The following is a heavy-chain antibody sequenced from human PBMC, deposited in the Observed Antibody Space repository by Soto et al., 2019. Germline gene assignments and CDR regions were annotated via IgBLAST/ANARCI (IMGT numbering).Heavy chain of an antibody. CDR2: IYYSGST. CDR3: ARRWGRTFDY. CDR1: GGSISSGGYY. Sequence: SETLSLTCTVSGGSISSGGYYWNWIRQHPGKGLEWIGYIYYSGSTYYNPSLKSRVTISVDTSKNQFSLKLSSVTAADTAVYYCARRWGRTFDYWGQGTLVTVSS. J-gene: IGHJ4*02. V-gene: IGHV4-31*03. D-gene: IGHD7-27*01.